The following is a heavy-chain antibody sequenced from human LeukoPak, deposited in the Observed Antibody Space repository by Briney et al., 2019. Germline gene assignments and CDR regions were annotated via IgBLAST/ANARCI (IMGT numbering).Heavy chain of an antibody. Sequence: PGGSLRLSCAASGFTFSSYWMSWVRQAPGKGLEWVANIKQDGSEKYYVDSVKGRFTISRDNAKNSLYLQMNSLRAEDTAVYYCVRDSSGWYVAALAPAPCDYWGQGTLVTVSS. CDR3: VRDSSGWYVAALAPAPCDY. V-gene: IGHV3-7*01. J-gene: IGHJ4*02. D-gene: IGHD6-19*01. CDR1: GFTFSSYW. CDR2: IKQDGSEK.